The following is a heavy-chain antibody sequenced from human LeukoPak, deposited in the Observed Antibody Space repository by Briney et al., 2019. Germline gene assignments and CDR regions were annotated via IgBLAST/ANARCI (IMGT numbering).Heavy chain of an antibody. V-gene: IGHV1-69*13. CDR1: GGTFSSYA. CDR2: IIPFFGTA. CDR3: ALIAAAEINYYYYYGMDV. J-gene: IGHJ6*02. D-gene: IGHD6-13*01. Sequence: ASVKVSCKASGGTFSSYAISWVRQAPGQGLEWMGGIIPFFGTANYAQMFQGRVTITADESTSTAYMELSSLRSEDTAVYYCALIAAAEINYYYYYGMDVWGQGTTVTVSS.